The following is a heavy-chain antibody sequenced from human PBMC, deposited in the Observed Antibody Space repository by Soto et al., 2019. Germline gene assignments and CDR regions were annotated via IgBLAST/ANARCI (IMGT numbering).Heavy chain of an antibody. J-gene: IGHJ5*02. CDR2: ISAYNGNT. Sequence: QVQLVQSGAGVKKPGASVKVSCKASGYTFTSYGISWVRQAPGQGLEWMGWISAYNGNTNYAQKLQGRVTMTTDTSTSTAYMELRSLRSDDTAVYYCARDHRITMVRGGPGWFDPWGQGTLVTVSS. CDR1: GYTFTSYG. D-gene: IGHD3-10*01. V-gene: IGHV1-18*01. CDR3: ARDHRITMVRGGPGWFDP.